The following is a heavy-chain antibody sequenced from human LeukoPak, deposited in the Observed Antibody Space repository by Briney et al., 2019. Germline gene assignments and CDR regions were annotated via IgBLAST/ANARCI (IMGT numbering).Heavy chain of an antibody. V-gene: IGHV3-30*03. CDR1: GFIFGSYG. Sequence: GGSLRLSCAASGFIFGSYGIHWVRQAPGKGLEWVAVISFDGGTKYYADSVKGRFTISRDNSKNTLYLEMNSLRAEDTAVYYCARGPVAGARGGFDYWGQGTLVTVSS. CDR2: ISFDGGTK. J-gene: IGHJ4*02. D-gene: IGHD6-19*01. CDR3: ARGPVAGARGGFDY.